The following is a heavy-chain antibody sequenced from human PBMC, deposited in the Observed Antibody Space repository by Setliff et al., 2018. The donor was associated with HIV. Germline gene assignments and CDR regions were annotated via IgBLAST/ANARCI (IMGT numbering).Heavy chain of an antibody. D-gene: IGHD1-26*01. CDR2: VSYSGST. CDR1: GDSISTGTYY. V-gene: IGHV4-39*07. CDR3: ARVGESGSYRHFDY. J-gene: IGHJ4*02. Sequence: KTSETLSLTCSVSGDSISTGTYYWGWIRQPPGKGLEWIGSVSYSGSTLYNPSLKSRVTISVDTSKNHFSLNLSSVTAADTAVYYCARVGESGSYRHFDYWGQGSLVTVSS.